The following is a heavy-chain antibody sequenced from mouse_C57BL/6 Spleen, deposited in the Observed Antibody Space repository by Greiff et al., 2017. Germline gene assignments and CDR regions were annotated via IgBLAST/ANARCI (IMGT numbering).Heavy chain of an antibody. CDR2: IYPGDGDT. J-gene: IGHJ3*01. V-gene: IGHV1-80*01. CDR1: GYAFSSYW. CDR3: ARDITTVVATPFAY. Sequence: QVQLQQSGAELVKPGASVKISCKASGYAFSSYWMNWVKQTPGKGLEWIGQIYPGDGDTNYNGKFKGKATLTADKSSSTAYMQLSSLTSEDSAVYFCARDITTVVATPFAYWGQGTLVTVSA. D-gene: IGHD1-1*01.